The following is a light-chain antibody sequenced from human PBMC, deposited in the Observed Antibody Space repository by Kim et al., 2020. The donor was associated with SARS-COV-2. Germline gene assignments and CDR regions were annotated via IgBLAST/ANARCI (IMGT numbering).Light chain of an antibody. J-gene: IGLJ2*01. CDR2: QDT. V-gene: IGLV3-1*01. Sequence: SYELTQPPSVSVSPGQTATITCSGHLLGNKYFSWYQHKPGQSPVLVIYQDTKRPSGIPERFSGSNSGTTVTLTIRGTQALDEADYYCQTRDSRTALFGVG. CDR1: LLGNKY. CDR3: QTRDSRTAL.